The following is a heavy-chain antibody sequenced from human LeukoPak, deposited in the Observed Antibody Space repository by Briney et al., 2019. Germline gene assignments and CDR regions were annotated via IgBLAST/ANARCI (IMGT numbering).Heavy chain of an antibody. CDR3: AHRAYYYDSSTYYPDAFDI. J-gene: IGHJ3*02. CDR1: GFSLSTSGVG. D-gene: IGHD3-22*01. CDR2: IYWDDDK. Sequence: SGPTLMKPTQTLTLTCTFSGFSLSTSGVGVGWIRQPPGKALEWLALIYWDDDKPYSPSLKSRLTITKDTSKNQVVLTMTNMDPVDTATYYCAHRAYYYDSSTYYPDAFDIWGQGTMVTVSS. V-gene: IGHV2-5*02.